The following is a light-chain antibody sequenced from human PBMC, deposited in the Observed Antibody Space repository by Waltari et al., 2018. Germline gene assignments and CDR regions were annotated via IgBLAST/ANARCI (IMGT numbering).Light chain of an antibody. Sequence: QSALTQPASVSGSPGQSVTTFCAGTSNAVGGYNSVSWYQEHPGQAPRVVIYDVSERPSGVSDRFSGSKSGNTASLTISGLQAEDEADYYCSSQSSNDVVLFGGGTKLTVL. J-gene: IGLJ2*01. CDR1: SNAVGGYNS. CDR3: SSQSSNDVVL. V-gene: IGLV2-14*01. CDR2: DVS.